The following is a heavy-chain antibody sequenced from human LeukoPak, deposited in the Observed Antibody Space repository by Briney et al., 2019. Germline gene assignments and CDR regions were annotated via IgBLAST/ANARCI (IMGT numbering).Heavy chain of an antibody. V-gene: IGHV4-30-4*08. J-gene: IGHJ4*02. CDR1: GGSISSGDYY. CDR3: ARGGYYDFWSGYYPLNDY. D-gene: IGHD3-3*01. Sequence: PSQTLSLTCTVSGGSISSGDYYWSWIRQPPGKGLEWIGYIYYSGSTYYNPSLKSRVTISVDTSKNQFSLKLSSVTAADTAVYYCARGGYYDFWSGYYPLNDYWGQGTLVTVSS. CDR2: IYYSGST.